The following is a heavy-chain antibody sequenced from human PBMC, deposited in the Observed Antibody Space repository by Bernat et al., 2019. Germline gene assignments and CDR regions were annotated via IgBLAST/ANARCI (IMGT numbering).Heavy chain of an antibody. CDR1: GYTFINYD. CDR2: ISAHSGNT. D-gene: IGHD6-19*01. V-gene: IGHV1-18*01. Sequence: QGQLVQSGPEVKRPGASVRVSCKASGYTFINYDITWVRQAPGKGLEWMGWISAHSGNTNYGQKFQGRVTMTTDTSTNTAYMELRSLRPNATAVYYCARDQKWLACYGLDVWGQGTAVSVSS. CDR3: ARDQKWLACYGLDV. J-gene: IGHJ6*02.